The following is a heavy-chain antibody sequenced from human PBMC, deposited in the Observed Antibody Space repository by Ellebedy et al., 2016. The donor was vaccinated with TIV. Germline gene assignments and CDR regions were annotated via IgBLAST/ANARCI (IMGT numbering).Heavy chain of an antibody. V-gene: IGHV3-7*03. D-gene: IGHD4-23*01. Sequence: GESLKISCAASGFIFTTYWMTWVRQAPGKGLEWVANIKQDGSEEYYVDSVKGRFNISRDNAKNSLYLQMNSLRAEDTDVYYCARTPVRLGSPGKAFDYWGQGTLVTVSS. CDR2: IKQDGSEE. CDR3: ARTPVRLGSPGKAFDY. J-gene: IGHJ4*02. CDR1: GFIFTTYW.